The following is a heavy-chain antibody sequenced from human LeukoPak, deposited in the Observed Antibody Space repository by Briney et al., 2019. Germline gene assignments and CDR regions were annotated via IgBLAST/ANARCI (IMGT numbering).Heavy chain of an antibody. CDR2: ISYDGSNK. CDR1: GFTFIGYA. Sequence: GRSLRLSCAASGFTFIGYAMHWVRQAPGKGLEWVAVISYDGSNKYYADSVKGRFTISRDNSKNTLYLQMNSLRAEDTAVYYCARDLIAAAGTGSFDYWGQGTLVTVSS. V-gene: IGHV3-30-3*01. CDR3: ARDLIAAAGTGSFDY. J-gene: IGHJ4*02. D-gene: IGHD6-13*01.